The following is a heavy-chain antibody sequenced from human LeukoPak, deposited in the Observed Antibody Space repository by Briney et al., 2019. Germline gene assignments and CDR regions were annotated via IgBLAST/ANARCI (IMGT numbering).Heavy chain of an antibody. V-gene: IGHV4-38-2*01. J-gene: IGHJ4*02. D-gene: IGHD6-13*01. CDR1: GFTFSDHY. CDR2: IYYSGST. Sequence: GSLRLSCEVSGFTFSDHYMDWVRQAPGKGLEWIGSIYYSGSTYYNPSLKSRVTISVDTSKNQFSLKLSSVTAADTAVYYCARCSRGQQLVPSVWGQGTLVTVSS. CDR3: ARCSRGQQLVPSV.